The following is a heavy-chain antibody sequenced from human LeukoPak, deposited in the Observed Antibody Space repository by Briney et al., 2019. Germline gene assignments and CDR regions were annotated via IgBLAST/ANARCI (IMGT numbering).Heavy chain of an antibody. J-gene: IGHJ6*02. V-gene: IGHV3-30*19. D-gene: IGHD1-26*01. CDR3: ARDPDSGSYGAFYYYGMDV. CDR1: GFTFSSYG. CDR2: IWYDGSNK. Sequence: GGSLRLSCAASGFTFSSYGMHWVRQAPGKGLEWVAVIWYDGSNKYYADSVKGRFTISRDNSKNTLYLQMNSLRAEDTAVYYCARDPDSGSYGAFYYYGMDVWGQGTTVTVSS.